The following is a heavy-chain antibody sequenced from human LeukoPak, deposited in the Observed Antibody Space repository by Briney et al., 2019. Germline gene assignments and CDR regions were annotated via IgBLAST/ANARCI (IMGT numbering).Heavy chain of an antibody. J-gene: IGHJ4*02. CDR3: ARIGSGWYWDY. D-gene: IGHD6-19*01. CDR2: LSGGSDHI. Sequence: GGSLRLSCAASGFTFSSYNMYWVRQAPGQGLEWVSSLSGGSDHIYYADPVKGRFTISRDSAKNSLYLQMNSLRAEDTAVYYCARIGSGWYWDYWGQGTLVTVSS. CDR1: GFTFSSYN. V-gene: IGHV3-21*01.